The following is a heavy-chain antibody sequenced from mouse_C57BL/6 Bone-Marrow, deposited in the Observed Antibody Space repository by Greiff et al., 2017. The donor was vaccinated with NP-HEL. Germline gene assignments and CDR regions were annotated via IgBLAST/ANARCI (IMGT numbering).Heavy chain of an antibody. Sequence: QVQLQQPGAELVRPGASVKMSCKASGYTFTSYWLTWVKQRPGQGLEWIGDIYPGSGSTNYNEKFKSKATLTVDTSSSTAYMQLSSLTSEDSAVYYCAREGSSYLGYYFDYWGQGTTLTVSS. CDR3: AREGSSYLGYYFDY. J-gene: IGHJ2*01. CDR1: GYTFTSYW. CDR2: IYPGSGST. V-gene: IGHV1-55*01. D-gene: IGHD1-1*01.